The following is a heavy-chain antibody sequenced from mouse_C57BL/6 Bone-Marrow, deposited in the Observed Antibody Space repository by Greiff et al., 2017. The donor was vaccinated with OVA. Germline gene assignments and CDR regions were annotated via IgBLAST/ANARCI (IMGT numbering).Heavy chain of an antibody. V-gene: IGHV1-64*01. CDR3: ARSGYYYGSSSFAY. CDR1: GYTFTSYW. D-gene: IGHD1-1*01. Sequence: QVQLKQPGAELVKPGASVKLSCKASGYTFTSYWMHWVKQRPGQGLEWIGMIHPTSGSTNYNEKFKSKATLTVDKSSSTAYMQLSSLTSEDSAVYYCARSGYYYGSSSFAYWGQGTLVTVSA. CDR2: IHPTSGST. J-gene: IGHJ3*01.